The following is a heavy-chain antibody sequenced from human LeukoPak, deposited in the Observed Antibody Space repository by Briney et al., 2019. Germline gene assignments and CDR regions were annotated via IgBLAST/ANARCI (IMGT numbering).Heavy chain of an antibody. D-gene: IGHD7-27*01. Sequence: GGSLRLSCAASGFTFSDHHMSWIRQAPGKGLGWVSYISTSGNTINYADSVKGRFTISRDNSKNTLYLQMNSLRAEDTAVYYCAKVVFSMGTGYFDYWGQGTLVTVSS. V-gene: IGHV3-11*01. CDR2: ISTSGNTI. CDR3: AKVVFSMGTGYFDY. J-gene: IGHJ4*02. CDR1: GFTFSDHH.